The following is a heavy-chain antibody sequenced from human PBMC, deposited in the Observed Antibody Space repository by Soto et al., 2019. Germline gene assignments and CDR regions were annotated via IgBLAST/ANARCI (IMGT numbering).Heavy chain of an antibody. CDR2: IYWDDAK. Sequence: QITLKESGPTLVKPTQTLTLTCTFSGFSLATSGVGVGWIRQPPGKALECLGFIYWDDAKRYSPSLKSRLTSTQQPPHNQLVLTLINMEPADTATYYCAHRHWDKSCYCDVGYVALWGQGTLVTVSS. CDR3: AHRHWDKSCYCDVGYVAL. V-gene: IGHV2-5*02. CDR1: GFSLATSGVG. D-gene: IGHD2-15*01. J-gene: IGHJ4*02.